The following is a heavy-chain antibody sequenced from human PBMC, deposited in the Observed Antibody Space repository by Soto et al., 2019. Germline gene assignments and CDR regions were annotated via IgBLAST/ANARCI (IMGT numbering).Heavy chain of an antibody. Sequence: GASVKVSCKASGFTFTSSAVQWVRQARGQRLEWIGWIVVGSGNTNYAQKFQERVTITRDMSTSTAYMELSSLRSEDTAVYYCAADLAAPWDYYYGMDVWGQGTTVTVSS. CDR3: AADLAAPWDYYYGMDV. CDR2: IVVGSGNT. V-gene: IGHV1-58*01. CDR1: GFTFTSSA. J-gene: IGHJ6*02. D-gene: IGHD6-6*01.